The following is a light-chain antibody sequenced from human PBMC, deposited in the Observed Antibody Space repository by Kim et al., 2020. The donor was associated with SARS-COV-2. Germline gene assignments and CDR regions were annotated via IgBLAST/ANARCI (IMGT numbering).Light chain of an antibody. J-gene: IGKJ2*01. V-gene: IGKV4-1*01. CDR2: WAT. CDR3: QQYYSTPPYT. CDR1: QRVLYSSNNKNY. Sequence: DIVMTQSPDSLAASLDQRATINCKSSQRVLYSSNNKNYLAWYQQKPGQPPKLLIYWATTRESGVPDRFSGSGSGTDFTLTISSLQAEDVAVYYCQQYYSTPPYTFGQGTKLEI.